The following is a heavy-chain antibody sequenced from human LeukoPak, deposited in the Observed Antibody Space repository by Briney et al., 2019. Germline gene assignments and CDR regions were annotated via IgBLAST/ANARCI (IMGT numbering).Heavy chain of an antibody. CDR1: GGSISSSSYY. Sequence: SETLSLTCTVSGGSISSSSYYWGWIRQPPGKGLEWIGSIYYSGSTYYNPSLKSRVTISVDTSKNQFSLKLSSVTAADTAVYYCARDYVRGAHYFDYWGQGTLVTVSS. J-gene: IGHJ4*02. CDR3: ARDYVRGAHYFDY. V-gene: IGHV4-39*07. CDR2: IYYSGST. D-gene: IGHD3-10*02.